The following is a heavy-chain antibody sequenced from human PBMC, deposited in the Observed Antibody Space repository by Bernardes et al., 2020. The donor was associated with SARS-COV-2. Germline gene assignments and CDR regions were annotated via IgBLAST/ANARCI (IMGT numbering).Heavy chain of an antibody. J-gene: IGHJ4*02. V-gene: IGHV4-59*11. D-gene: IGHD3-22*01. CDR2: IYYSGST. CDR3: ARGRRYYDSSGYYFDY. CDR1: GGSLSDHY. Sequence: SETLSLTCAVYGGSLSDHYWTWIRQPPGKGLEWIGYIYYSGSTNYNPSLKSRVTISVDTSKNQFSLKLSSVTAADTAVYYCARGRRYYDSSGYYFDYWGQGTLVTVSS.